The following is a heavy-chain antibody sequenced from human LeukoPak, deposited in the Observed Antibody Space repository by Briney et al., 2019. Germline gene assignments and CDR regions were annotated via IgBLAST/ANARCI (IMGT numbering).Heavy chain of an antibody. V-gene: IGHV1-69*01. J-gene: IGHJ4*02. CDR2: IIPISGTA. CDR3: ARDPSSGWYGAFDY. D-gene: IGHD6-19*01. CDR1: GGTFSSYA. Sequence: GSSVKVSCKASGGTFSSYAISWVRQAPGQGLEWMGGIIPISGTANYAQKFQGRVTITADESTSTAYMELSSLRSEDTAVYYCARDPSSGWYGAFDYWGQGSLVTVSS.